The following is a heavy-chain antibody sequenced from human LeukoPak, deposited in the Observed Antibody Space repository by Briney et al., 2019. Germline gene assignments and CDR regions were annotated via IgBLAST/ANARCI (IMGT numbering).Heavy chain of an antibody. CDR3: AKSGLDRFDY. J-gene: IGHJ4*02. CDR2: FSGSGGNT. Sequence: PGGSLSISCAASRFTFSSYALSSARQAPGKGLEWVSTFSGSGGNTYYADSVKGRFTISRDNSKNTLYLQMNSLRAEDTAVYYCAKSGLDRFDYWGQRTLVTVSS. V-gene: IGHV3-23*01. D-gene: IGHD2-15*01. CDR1: RFTFSSYA.